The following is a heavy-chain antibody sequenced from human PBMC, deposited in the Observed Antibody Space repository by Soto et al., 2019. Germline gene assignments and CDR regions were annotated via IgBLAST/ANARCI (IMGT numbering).Heavy chain of an antibody. CDR3: AREELDSYDSSGYYPKGPSFDP. V-gene: IGHV4-4*02. D-gene: IGHD3-22*01. CDR2: NYHSGST. J-gene: IGHJ5*02. Sequence: PSETLSLTCFVSGGSISSSNWGSWVRQPPGKGLDWIGENYHSGSTNYKPSLKSRVTISVDKSKNQFSLKLSSVTAADTAMYYCAREELDSYDSSGYYPKGPSFDPWGQGTLVTVS. CDR1: GGSISSSNW.